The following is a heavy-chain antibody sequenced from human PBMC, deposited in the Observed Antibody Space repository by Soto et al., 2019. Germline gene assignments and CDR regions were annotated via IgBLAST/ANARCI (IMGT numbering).Heavy chain of an antibody. D-gene: IGHD3-22*01. J-gene: IGHJ6*02. CDR2: INYSGST. CDR3: ARGRDDSSPIYDPHWAL. V-gene: IGHV4-31*03. Sequence: PSETQSLTCTVSGGSISSGGCYWSWIRQHPGKGLEWIGDINYSGSTYYNPSLKSRVTISVDTSKNQFSLKLSSVTAADTAVYYCARGRDDSSPIYDPHWALWGQGTTVTVSS. CDR1: GGSISSGGCY.